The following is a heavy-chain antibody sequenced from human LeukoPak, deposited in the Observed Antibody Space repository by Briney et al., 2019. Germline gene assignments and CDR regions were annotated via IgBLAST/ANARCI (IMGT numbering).Heavy chain of an antibody. J-gene: IGHJ3*02. Sequence: SDTLSLTCTVSGGSISSYYWSWIRQPPGKGLEWIGYIYYSGSTNYNPSLKSRVTISVDTSKNQFSLKLSSVTAADTAVYYCARVKSYSDAFDIWGQGTMVTVSS. CDR1: GGSISSYY. V-gene: IGHV4-59*07. CDR2: IYYSGST. D-gene: IGHD3-10*01. CDR3: ARVKSYSDAFDI.